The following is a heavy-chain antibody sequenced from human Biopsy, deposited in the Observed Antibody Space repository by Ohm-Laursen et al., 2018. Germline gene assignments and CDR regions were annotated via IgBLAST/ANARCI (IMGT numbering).Heavy chain of an antibody. CDR2: INQSGST. J-gene: IGHJ6*02. CDR3: ARGSGYFKLDV. V-gene: IGHV4-34*01. CDR1: GESSSGYF. Sequence: QTLSLTCAVNGESSSGYFLNWIRQPPGKGLEWIGEINQSGSTKYNPSLKMRATLSADSSNSQFSLRLTSVTAADTAIYYCARGSGYFKLDVWGQGTTVTVSS. D-gene: IGHD5-12*01.